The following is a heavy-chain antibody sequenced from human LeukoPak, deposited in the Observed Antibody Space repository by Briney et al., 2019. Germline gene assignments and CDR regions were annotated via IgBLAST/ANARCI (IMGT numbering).Heavy chain of an antibody. J-gene: IGHJ4*02. V-gene: IGHV5-51*01. Sequence: GESLKISCKGSGYSFTSYWICWVRQMPGKGLEWMGIIYPGDSDTRYSPSFQGQVTISADKSISTAYLQWSSLKASDTAMYYCARHGYDILTGYDYWGQGNLVTVSS. CDR2: IYPGDSDT. CDR1: GYSFTSYW. CDR3: ARHGYDILTGYDY. D-gene: IGHD3-9*01.